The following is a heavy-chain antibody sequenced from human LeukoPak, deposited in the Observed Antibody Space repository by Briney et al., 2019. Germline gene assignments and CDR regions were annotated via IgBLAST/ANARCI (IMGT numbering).Heavy chain of an antibody. CDR2: IRQDESER. CDR3: ARLSAYYYGSYFYYYMDV. Sequence: GGSLRLSCEGSGFSFSSYWMTWVRQLPGKGPEWVANIRQDESERYFADSVKGRFTISRDNAKKSVYLHMSSLRAEDTALYYCARLSAYYYGSYFYYYMDVWGKGTTVIVSS. V-gene: IGHV3-7*01. CDR1: GFSFSSYW. D-gene: IGHD3-10*01. J-gene: IGHJ6*03.